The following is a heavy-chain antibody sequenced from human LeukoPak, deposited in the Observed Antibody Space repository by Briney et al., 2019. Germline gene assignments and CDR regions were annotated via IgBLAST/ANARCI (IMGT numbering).Heavy chain of an antibody. CDR2: IYPGDSHI. Sequence: GESLKISCKGSGYSFTNYWIGWVRQMPGKGLKWMGMIYPGDSHIKYSPSFQGQVTISADKSINTAYLQWSSLKASDTAMYYCARAPPGDYYGSGSYAFDIWGQGTMVTVSS. V-gene: IGHV5-51*01. J-gene: IGHJ3*02. CDR3: ARAPPGDYYGSGSYAFDI. D-gene: IGHD3-10*01. CDR1: GYSFTNYW.